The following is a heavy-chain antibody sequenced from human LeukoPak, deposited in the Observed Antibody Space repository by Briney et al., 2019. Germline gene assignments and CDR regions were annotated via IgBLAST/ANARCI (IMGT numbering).Heavy chain of an antibody. CDR1: GYSISSGYY. J-gene: IGHJ4*02. D-gene: IGHD6-6*01. CDR2: IYHSGTT. Sequence: SETLSLTCAVSGYSISSGYYWGWIRQPPGKGLEWIGSIYHSGTTYYNPSLTSRVTISVDTSKNHFSLKVNSVTAADTAVYYCAKPLSSLSLFYDSWGQGTLVTVSS. CDR3: AKPLSSLSLFYDS. V-gene: IGHV4-38-2*01.